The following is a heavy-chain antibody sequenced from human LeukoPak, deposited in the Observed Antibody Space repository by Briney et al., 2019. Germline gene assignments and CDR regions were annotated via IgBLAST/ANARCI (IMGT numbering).Heavy chain of an antibody. Sequence: ASVKVSCKASGYTFTSYAMNWVRQAPGQGLEWMGWINTNTGNPTYAQGFTGRLVFSLDTSVSTAYLQISSLKAEDTAVYCCARVPAVAGAGSYWYFDLWGRGTLVTVSS. CDR2: INTNTGNP. CDR1: GYTFTSYA. D-gene: IGHD6-19*01. J-gene: IGHJ2*01. V-gene: IGHV7-4-1*02. CDR3: ARVPAVAGAGSYWYFDL.